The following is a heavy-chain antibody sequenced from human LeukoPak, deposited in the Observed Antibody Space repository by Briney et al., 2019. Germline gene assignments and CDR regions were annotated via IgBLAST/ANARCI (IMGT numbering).Heavy chain of an antibody. CDR2: ISSSGSSI. D-gene: IGHD6-13*01. CDR3: ARHQLANFDY. CDR1: GFTFSSYE. J-gene: IGHJ4*02. Sequence: GGSLRLSCAASGFTFSSYEMNWVRQAPGKGLEWVSYISSSGSSIYYADSVKGRFTISRDNAKNSLYLQMNSLRTEDTAVYYCARHQLANFDYWGQGTLVTVFS. V-gene: IGHV3-48*03.